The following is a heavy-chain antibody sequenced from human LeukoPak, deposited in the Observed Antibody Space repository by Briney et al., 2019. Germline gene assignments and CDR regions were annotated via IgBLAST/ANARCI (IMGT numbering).Heavy chain of an antibody. V-gene: IGHV1-69*13. J-gene: IGHJ4*02. CDR1: GGTFSSYA. CDR2: IIPIFGTA. D-gene: IGHD5-24*01. CDR3: ARGRDGYNYAFDY. Sequence: AASVKVSCKASGGTFSSYAISWVRQAPGQGLEWMGWIIPIFGTANYAQKFQGRVTITADESTSTAYMELSSLRSEDTAVYYCARGRDGYNYAFDYWGQGTLVTVSS.